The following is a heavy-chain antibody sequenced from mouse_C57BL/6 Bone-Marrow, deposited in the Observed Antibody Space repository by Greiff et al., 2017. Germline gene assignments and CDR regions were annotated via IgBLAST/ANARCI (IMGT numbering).Heavy chain of an antibody. CDR1: GYTFTSYW. Sequence: VQLQQPGAELVKPGASVKLSCKASGYTFTSYWMHWVKQRPGQGLEWIGMIHPNSGSTNYNEKFKSKATLTVDKSSSTACRQLSSLTSEDSAVYYCAKLLRWDYWGQGTLVTVSA. V-gene: IGHV1-64*01. J-gene: IGHJ3*01. D-gene: IGHD1-1*01. CDR3: AKLLRWDY. CDR2: IHPNSGST.